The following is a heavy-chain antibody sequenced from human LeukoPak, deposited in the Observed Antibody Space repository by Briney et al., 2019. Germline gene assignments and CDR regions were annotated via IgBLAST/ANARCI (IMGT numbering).Heavy chain of an antibody. Sequence: GGTLRLSCAASGFTFSSYWMGWVRQAPGKGLEWVANIQQDGSEKYYVHSVKGRFTISRDNAKNSLYLQMNSLRAEDTAVYYCAREGVIAAAGTERYYYYYGMDVWGQGTTVTVSS. J-gene: IGHJ6*02. D-gene: IGHD6-13*01. CDR1: GFTFSSYW. CDR2: IQQDGSEK. V-gene: IGHV3-7*01. CDR3: AREGVIAAAGTERYYYYYGMDV.